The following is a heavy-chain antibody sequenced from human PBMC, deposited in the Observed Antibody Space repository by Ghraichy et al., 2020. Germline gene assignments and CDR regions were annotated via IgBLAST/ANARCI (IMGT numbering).Heavy chain of an antibody. Sequence: GGSPRLSCAASGFTFDDYAMHWVRQAPGKGLEWVSGISWNSGSIGYADSVKGRFTISRDNAKNSLYLQMNSLRAEDTALYYCAKDIEGGYGVLTYFDYWGQGTLVTVSS. CDR1: GFTFDDYA. CDR2: ISWNSGSI. CDR3: AKDIEGGYGVLTYFDY. J-gene: IGHJ4*02. V-gene: IGHV3-9*01. D-gene: IGHD2-15*01.